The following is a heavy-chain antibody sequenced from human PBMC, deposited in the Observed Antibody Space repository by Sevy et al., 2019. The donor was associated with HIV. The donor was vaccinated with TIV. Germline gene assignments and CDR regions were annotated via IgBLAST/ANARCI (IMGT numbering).Heavy chain of an antibody. V-gene: IGHV3-30*02. CDR3: ARDRKVLLVVYAIPFDVFDI. Sequence: GGSLRLSCAASGFTFSNHGMHWVRQAPGKGLEWVAFIRYDGSNEYYAESVKGRFTISRDNSKNTLYLQMNSLRPEETAVYYCARDRKVLLVVYAIPFDVFDIWGQGTMVTVSS. CDR2: IRYDGSNE. J-gene: IGHJ3*02. D-gene: IGHD2-8*02. CDR1: GFTFSNHG.